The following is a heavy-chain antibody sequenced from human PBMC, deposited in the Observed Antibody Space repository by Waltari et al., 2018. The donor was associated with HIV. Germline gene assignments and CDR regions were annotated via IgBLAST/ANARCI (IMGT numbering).Heavy chain of an antibody. V-gene: IGHV4-34*02. CDR2: ISHLGHT. CDR3: AGGNDYAWGTDDF. Sequence: QVQMQQWGAGLLKPSETLSLTCAVSDESFSGYYWSWIRQPPGKGLEWIGEISHLGHTKYNPSLKSRVTISADTAKSQVSLSLNLNSVTAADTAVYYCAGGNDYAWGTDDFWGQGTLVTVSS. J-gene: IGHJ4*02. CDR1: DESFSGYY. D-gene: IGHD3-16*01.